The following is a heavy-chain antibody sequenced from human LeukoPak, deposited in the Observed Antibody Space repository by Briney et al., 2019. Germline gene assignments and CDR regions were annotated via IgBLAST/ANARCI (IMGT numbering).Heavy chain of an antibody. D-gene: IGHD3-16*01. CDR3: ARLNFWSNSYAAPFDS. J-gene: IGHJ4*02. CDR2: IKQDGSEG. Sequence: GGSLRLSCAASKFFFHGYWMSWVRQAPGKGLEWVANIKQDGSEGYYMDSVKGRFTISRDNAKNLLFLQMNSLRPDDAAVYYCARLNFWSNSYAAPFDSWGQGSLVTVSS. V-gene: IGHV3-7*01. CDR1: KFFFHGYW.